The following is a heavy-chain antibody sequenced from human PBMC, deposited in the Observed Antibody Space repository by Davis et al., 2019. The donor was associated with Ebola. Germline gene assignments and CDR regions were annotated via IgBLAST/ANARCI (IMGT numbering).Heavy chain of an antibody. CDR2: IYYSGST. CDR1: GGSISSGGYY. V-gene: IGHV4-31*03. J-gene: IGHJ4*02. Sequence: PSETLSLTCTVSGGSISSGGYYWSWIRQHPGKGLEWIGYIYYSGSTYYNPSLKSRVTISVDTSKNQFSLKLSSVTAADTAVYYCARGGHIVVVTAFDYWGQGTLVTVSS. D-gene: IGHD2-21*02. CDR3: ARGGHIVVVTAFDY.